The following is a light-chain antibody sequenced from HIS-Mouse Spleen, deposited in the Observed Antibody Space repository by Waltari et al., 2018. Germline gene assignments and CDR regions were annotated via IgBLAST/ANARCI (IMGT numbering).Light chain of an antibody. CDR1: QSALYSSNNKNY. J-gene: IGKJ3*01. CDR2: WAS. CDR3: QQYYSTPFT. V-gene: IGKV4-1*01. Sequence: DIVMTQFPDSLAVSLGERATINCKSSQSALYSSNNKNYLAWYQQKPGQPPKLLIYWASTRESGVPDRFSGSGSGTDSTLTISSLQAEDVAVYYCQQYYSTPFTFGPGTKVDIK.